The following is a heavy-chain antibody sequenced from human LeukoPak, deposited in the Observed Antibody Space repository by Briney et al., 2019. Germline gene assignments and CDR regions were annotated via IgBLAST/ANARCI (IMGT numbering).Heavy chain of an antibody. J-gene: IGHJ5*02. Sequence: SGPTLVKPTQTLTLTCTSSGFSLSTSGVGVGWIRQPPGKALEWLALIYWNDDKRYSPSLKSRLTITKDTSKNQAVLTMTNMDPVDTATYYCAQSSYYDFWSGYYEVWFDPWGQGTLVTVSS. CDR1: GFSLSTSGVG. V-gene: IGHV2-5*01. CDR3: AQSSYYDFWSGYYEVWFDP. D-gene: IGHD3-3*01. CDR2: IYWNDDK.